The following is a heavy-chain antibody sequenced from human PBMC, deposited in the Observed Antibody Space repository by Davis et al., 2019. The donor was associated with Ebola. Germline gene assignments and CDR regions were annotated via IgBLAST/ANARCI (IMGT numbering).Heavy chain of an antibody. CDR3: TRGGEVVVPAAILPWYYYYGMDV. D-gene: IGHD2-2*01. CDR1: GFTFGDYA. Sequence: GESLKISCTASGFTFGDYAMSWVRQAPGKGLEWVGFIRSKAYGGTTEYAASVKGRFTISRDDSKNIAYLQMNSLKTEDTAVYYCTRGGEVVVPAAILPWYYYYGMDVWGQGTTVTVSS. V-gene: IGHV3-49*04. CDR2: IRSKAYGGTT. J-gene: IGHJ6*02.